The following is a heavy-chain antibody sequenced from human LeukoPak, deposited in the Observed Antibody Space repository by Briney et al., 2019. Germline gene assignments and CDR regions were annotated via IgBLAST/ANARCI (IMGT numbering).Heavy chain of an antibody. CDR3: AGSPTVDAAFDI. D-gene: IGHD4-23*01. J-gene: IGHJ3*02. CDR2: ISGSGGST. CDR1: GFSFSSYA. Sequence: PGGSPRLSCAASGFSFSSYAMNWVRQAPGKGLEWVSSISGSGGSTYYADSVRGRFTVSRDNSRNTLALQMNSLRAEDTAVYYCAGSPTVDAAFDIWGQGTMVTVSS. V-gene: IGHV3-23*01.